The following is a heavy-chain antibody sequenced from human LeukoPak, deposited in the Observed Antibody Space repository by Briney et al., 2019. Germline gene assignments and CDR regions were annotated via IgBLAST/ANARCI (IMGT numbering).Heavy chain of an antibody. CDR1: GFTFTTYT. V-gene: IGHV3-23*01. CDR2: ISGSGGST. CDR3: AKILVRDYRSPHGWFDP. Sequence: GGSLRLSCAASGFTFTTYTMIWVRQAPGKGLEWVSAISGSGGSTYYADSVKGRFTISRDNSKNTLYLQMNSLRAEDTAVYYCAKILVRDYRSPHGWFDPWGQGTLVTVSS. J-gene: IGHJ5*02. D-gene: IGHD4-11*01.